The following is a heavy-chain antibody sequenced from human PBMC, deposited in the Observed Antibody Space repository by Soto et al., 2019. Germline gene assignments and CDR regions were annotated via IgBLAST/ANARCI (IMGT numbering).Heavy chain of an antibody. CDR3: AKRAQLGYCSGGSCYPYFDY. Sequence: GGSLRLSCSASGLTFSSYAMHWVRQAPGKGLKYVSAISSNGGSTYYADSVKGRFTISRDNSKNTLYLQMNSLRAEDTAVYYCAKRAQLGYCSGGSCYPYFDYWGQGTLVTVSS. J-gene: IGHJ4*02. CDR2: ISSNGGST. V-gene: IGHV3-64*04. D-gene: IGHD2-15*01. CDR1: GLTFSSYA.